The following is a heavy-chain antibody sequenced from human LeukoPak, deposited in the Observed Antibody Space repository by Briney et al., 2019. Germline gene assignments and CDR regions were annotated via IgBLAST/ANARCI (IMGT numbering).Heavy chain of an antibody. V-gene: IGHV1-69*13. D-gene: IGHD3-9*01. J-gene: IGHJ4*02. CDR1: GGTFSGYA. CDR3: ARLLSRGGRYFDWLLSGEYYFDY. Sequence: ASVKVSRKASGGTFSGYAISWVRQAPGQGLEWMGGIIPIFGTANYAQKFQGRVTITADESTSTAYMELSSLRSEDTAVYYCARLLSRGGRYFDWLLSGEYYFDYWGQGTLVTVSS. CDR2: IIPIFGTA.